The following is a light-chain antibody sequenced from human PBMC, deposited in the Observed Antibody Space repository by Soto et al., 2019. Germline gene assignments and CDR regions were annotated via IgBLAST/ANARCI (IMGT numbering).Light chain of an antibody. CDR2: AAS. CDR3: QQTYSTLSIT. Sequence: DLQMTQSPSSLSASVGDRVTITCRASESIARHLNWYQQKPGKAPKLLIYAASSLQNGVPSRFRGGGSGTDFTLTISNLQPEDFATHYCQQTYSTLSITFGQGKRLEIK. CDR1: ESIARH. J-gene: IGKJ5*01. V-gene: IGKV1-39*01.